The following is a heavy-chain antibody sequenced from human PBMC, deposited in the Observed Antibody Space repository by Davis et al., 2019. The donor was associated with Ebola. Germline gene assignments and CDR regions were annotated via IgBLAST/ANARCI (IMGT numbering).Heavy chain of an antibody. J-gene: IGHJ6*02. CDR2: IKQDGSEK. D-gene: IGHD2-15*01. V-gene: IGHV3-7*01. CDR1: GFTFSSYW. CDR3: ARDKKWHVGGFFGGYYYYGMDV. Sequence: GGSLRLSCAASGFTFSSYWMTWVRQAPGKGLQWVANIKQDGSEKYYMDSVKGRFTISRDNAKNSLYLQMNSLRADDTAVYYCARDKKWHVGGFFGGYYYYGMDVWGQGTTVTVSS.